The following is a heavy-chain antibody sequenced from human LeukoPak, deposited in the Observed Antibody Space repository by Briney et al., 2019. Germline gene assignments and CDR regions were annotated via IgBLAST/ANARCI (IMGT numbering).Heavy chain of an antibody. V-gene: IGHV3-33*01. D-gene: IGHD3-22*01. CDR1: GFTFSTYG. CDR2: IRYDGNNK. J-gene: IGHJ4*02. CDR3: ARAYYSDITDYPYIGY. Sequence: GGSLRLSCAASGFTFSTYGMHWVRQAPGKGLECVVVIRYDGNNKFYVDSVRGRFTISRDNSKNTLYLQMNSLRAEDTAVYYCARAYYSDITDYPYIGYWGQGVLVTVSS.